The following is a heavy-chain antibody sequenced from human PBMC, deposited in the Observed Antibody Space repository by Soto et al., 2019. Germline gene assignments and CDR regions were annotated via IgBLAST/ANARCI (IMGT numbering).Heavy chain of an antibody. V-gene: IGHV1-8*01. Sequence: QVQLVQSGAEVKKPGASVMLSCKASGYSFTSYDINWVRQAAGQGLEWGGWINPNSGNTDYAQKFQGRGTMTRDTSIRTAYMELSSLRSEDTAVYYCARSPFLDYFSMDVWGKGTTVTVSS. J-gene: IGHJ6*03. CDR2: INPNSGNT. CDR1: GYSFTSYD. CDR3: ARSPFLDYFSMDV.